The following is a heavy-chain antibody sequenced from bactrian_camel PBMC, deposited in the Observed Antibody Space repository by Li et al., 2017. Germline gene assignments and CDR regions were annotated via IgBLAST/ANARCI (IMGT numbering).Heavy chain of an antibody. Sequence: VQLVESGGGSVQAGGSLRLSCVASGYTYNSYFMNWVGQAPGKGLEWVSAINSGGGSTYYADSVKGRFTISRDNAENTLYLQMNSLKSEDTVRYYCATRTYSSSWRSHEYNYWGQGTQVTVS. J-gene: IGHJ4*01. CDR2: INSGGGST. D-gene: IGHD6*01. CDR3: ATRTYSSSWRSHEYNY. V-gene: IGHV3S1*01. CDR1: GYTYNSYF.